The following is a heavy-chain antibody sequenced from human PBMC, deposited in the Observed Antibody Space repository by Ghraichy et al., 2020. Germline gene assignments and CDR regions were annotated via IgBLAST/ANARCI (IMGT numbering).Heavy chain of an antibody. V-gene: IGHV1-2*02. Sequence: ASVKVSCKASGYSFTTYYLHWVRQAPGQGLEWMGWINPNSGFTNYAQKFQGRVTMTRDTSISTAYMELSRLKSDDTAFYYCARGPGELRNWYFDLWGRGTLVTVSS. CDR1: GYSFTTYY. J-gene: IGHJ2*01. CDR3: ARGPGELRNWYFDL. CDR2: INPNSGFT. D-gene: IGHD4-17*01.